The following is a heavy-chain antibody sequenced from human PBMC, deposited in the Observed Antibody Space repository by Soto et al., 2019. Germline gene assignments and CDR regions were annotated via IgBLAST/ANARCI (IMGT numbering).Heavy chain of an antibody. CDR2: LTSKTDGGAT. CDR1: GFTFSNAW. D-gene: IGHD6-13*01. V-gene: IGHV3-15*07. Sequence: GSLRVSCAVSGFTFSNAWVNWVRQAPGKGLERVGRLTSKTDGGATDCAATVTGRFAISRDDSENRVYLQMHSLKTEDTAVYYCTTDSYSSIGTVRFGYWGNGTLVTVSS. J-gene: IGHJ4*01. CDR3: TTDSYSSIGTVRFGY.